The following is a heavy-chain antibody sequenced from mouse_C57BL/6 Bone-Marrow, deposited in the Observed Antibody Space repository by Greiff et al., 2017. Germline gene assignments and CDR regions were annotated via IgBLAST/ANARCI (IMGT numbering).Heavy chain of an antibody. D-gene: IGHD1-1*01. CDR2: ISDGGSYT. V-gene: IGHV5-4*03. CDR1: GFTFSSYA. J-gene: IGHJ2*01. CDR3: ATEITTVLGDD. Sequence: EVMLVESGGGLVKPGGSLKLSCAASGFTFSSYAMSWVRQTPEKRLEWVATISDGGSYTYYPDHVKGQFTISRDNAKNNLYLQMSHLKSEHTPMYYCATEITTVLGDDWGQGTTLTVSS.